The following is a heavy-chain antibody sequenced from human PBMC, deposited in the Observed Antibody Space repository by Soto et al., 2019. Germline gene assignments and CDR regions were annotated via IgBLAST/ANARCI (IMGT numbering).Heavy chain of an antibody. CDR2: MYHSGST. Sequence: QVQLQESGPGLVKPSGTLSLTCAVSGGSISSSNWWSWVRQPPGKGLEWSGEMYHSGSTNHNPSHTSQVSISVDKSKNQFSLNLSSVTAEDTAVYYCARAHCSGGSCYSVQHWFDPWGQGTLVTVSS. CDR3: ARAHCSGGSCYSVQHWFDP. CDR1: GGSISSSNW. V-gene: IGHV4-4*02. D-gene: IGHD2-15*01. J-gene: IGHJ5*02.